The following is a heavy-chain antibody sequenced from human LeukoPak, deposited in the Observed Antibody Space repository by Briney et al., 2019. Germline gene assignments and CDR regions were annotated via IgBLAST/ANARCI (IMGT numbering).Heavy chain of an antibody. D-gene: IGHD5-18*01. CDR3: AKVGYSYGLEVPAEYFQH. CDR1: GFTFSSYA. CDR2: ISGSGGST. V-gene: IGHV3-23*01. Sequence: PGGSLRLSCAASGFTFSSYAMSWVRQAPGKGLEWVSAISGSGGSTYYADSVKGRFTISRDNSKNTLYLQMNSLRAEDTAVYYCAKVGYSYGLEVPAEYFQHWGQGTLVTVSS. J-gene: IGHJ1*01.